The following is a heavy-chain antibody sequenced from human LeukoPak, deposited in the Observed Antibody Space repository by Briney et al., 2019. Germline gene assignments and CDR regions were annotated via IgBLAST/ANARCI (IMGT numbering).Heavy chain of an antibody. CDR2: IYYSGST. J-gene: IGHJ4*02. V-gene: IGHV4-59*12. CDR1: GGSISSYY. D-gene: IGHD1-1*01. Sequence: SETLSLTCTVSGGSISSYYWSWIRQPPGKGLEWIGYIYYSGSTNYNPSLKSRVTISVDTSKNQFSLKLSSVTAADTAVYYCARVGLESQFDYWGQGTRVTVSS. CDR3: ARVGLESQFDY.